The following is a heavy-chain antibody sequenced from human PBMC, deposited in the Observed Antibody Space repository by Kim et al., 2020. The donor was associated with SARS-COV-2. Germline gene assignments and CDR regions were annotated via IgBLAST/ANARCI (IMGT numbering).Heavy chain of an antibody. CDR3: ARDRLLRTADCYFDY. V-gene: IGHV3-48*02. J-gene: IGHJ4*02. Sequence: DSVKGRFTISRDNAKNSLYLQMNSLRDEDTAVYYCARDRLLRTADCYFDYWGQGTLVTVSS. D-gene: IGHD1-26*01.